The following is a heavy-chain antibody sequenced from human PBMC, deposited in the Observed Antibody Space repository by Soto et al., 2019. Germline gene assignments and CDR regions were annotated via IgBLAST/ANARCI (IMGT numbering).Heavy chain of an antibody. D-gene: IGHD3-16*01. CDR2: ISYDATNK. V-gene: IGHV3-30*18. Sequence: QAQLVESGGGVVQPGRSLRLSCEASGFTFRSHAMHWVRQTPGKGLEWVAVISYDATNKDFADSVKGRFTISRDNSENTLYLLMHSLRPDDTAVYYCAKLVELGDSFDIWGQGTVVTVSS. CDR3: AKLVELGDSFDI. CDR1: GFTFRSHA. J-gene: IGHJ3*02.